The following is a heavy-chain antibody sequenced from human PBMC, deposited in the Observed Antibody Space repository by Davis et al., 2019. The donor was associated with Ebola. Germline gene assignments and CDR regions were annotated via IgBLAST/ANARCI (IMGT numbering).Heavy chain of an antibody. CDR1: GFTFSSYA. Sequence: GGSLRLSCAASGFTFSSYAMSWVRQAPGKGLEWVSAISGSGGSTYYADSVKGRFTISRDNSKNTLYLQMNSLRAEDTAVYYCAKKWADYDFWSGYLYYMDVWGKGTTVTVSS. CDR3: AKKWADYDFWSGYLYYMDV. D-gene: IGHD3-3*01. J-gene: IGHJ6*03. CDR2: ISGSGGST. V-gene: IGHV3-23*01.